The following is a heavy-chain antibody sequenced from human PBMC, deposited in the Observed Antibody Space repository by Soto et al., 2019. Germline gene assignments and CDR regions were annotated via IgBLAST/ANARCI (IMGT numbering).Heavy chain of an antibody. J-gene: IGHJ5*02. CDR2: IYPGDSDT. V-gene: IGHV5-51*01. CDR1: GYAFNIYW. CDR3: ARGYCTATICDPWFDP. Sequence: GESLNLSCPGSGYAFNIYWIACVRQMHGKGLEWMGIIYPGDSDTRYSPSFQGQVTISVDKSITTAYLQWSSLKASDTAMYYCARGYCTATICDPWFDPWGQGTLVTGSS. D-gene: IGHD2-8*02.